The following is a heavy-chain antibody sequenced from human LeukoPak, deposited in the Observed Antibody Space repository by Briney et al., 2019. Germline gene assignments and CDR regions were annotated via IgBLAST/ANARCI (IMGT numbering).Heavy chain of an antibody. D-gene: IGHD3-10*01. Sequence: SETLSLTCTVSGASISSYYWSWIRQPPGKGLEWIGYNYHSGSTYYNPSLKSRVTIAVDRSKNQFSLKLSSVTAADTAVYYCARGRGTMGRGGPSPFDYWGQGTLVNVSS. CDR3: ARGRGTMGRGGPSPFDY. CDR1: GASISSYY. V-gene: IGHV4-59*12. J-gene: IGHJ4*02. CDR2: NYHSGST.